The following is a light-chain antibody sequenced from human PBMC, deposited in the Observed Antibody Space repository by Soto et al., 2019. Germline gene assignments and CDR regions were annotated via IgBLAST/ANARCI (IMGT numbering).Light chain of an antibody. CDR1: QNIRNY. V-gene: IGKV1-33*01. Sequence: DIPMPQSPSSLSASVGDRVTITCQASQNIRNYLNWYQHKLGKAPRLLISDASHLEPGVPSSFSATGSGTDFTLTISDLQPGDRATYFCQQYDELPYTFGGGTRLEI. CDR3: QQYDELPYT. CDR2: DAS. J-gene: IGKJ2*01.